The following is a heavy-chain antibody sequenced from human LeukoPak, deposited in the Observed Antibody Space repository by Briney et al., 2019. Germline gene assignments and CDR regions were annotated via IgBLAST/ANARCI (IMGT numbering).Heavy chain of an antibody. Sequence: GGSLRLSCAASGFTFGNSWVHWVRQAPGKGLVWVSLINADGSTATYADSVKGRFTISRDNSKNTLYLQMNSPRAEDTAVYYCARVALWFGELLEDDYWGQGTLVTVSS. J-gene: IGHJ4*02. D-gene: IGHD3-10*01. CDR2: INADGSTA. CDR1: GFTFGNSW. V-gene: IGHV3-74*01. CDR3: ARVALWFGELLEDDY.